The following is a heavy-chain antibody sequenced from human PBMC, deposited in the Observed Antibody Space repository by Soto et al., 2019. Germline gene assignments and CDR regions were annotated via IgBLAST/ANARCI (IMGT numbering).Heavy chain of an antibody. Sequence: QLQLQESGPGLVKPSETLSLTCTVSGGSISSSSYYWGWIRQPPGKGLEWIGSIYYSGSTYYNPSLKSRVTISVDTSKNQFSLKLSSVTAADTAVYYCARHWFREGVVPAAMNSDYWGQGTLVTVSS. CDR2: IYYSGST. J-gene: IGHJ4*02. D-gene: IGHD2-2*01. CDR1: GGSISSSSYY. CDR3: ARHWFREGVVPAAMNSDY. V-gene: IGHV4-39*01.